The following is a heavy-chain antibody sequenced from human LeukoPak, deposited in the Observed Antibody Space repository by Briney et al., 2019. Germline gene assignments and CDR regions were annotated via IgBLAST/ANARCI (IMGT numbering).Heavy chain of an antibody. CDR2: TYYRSRWYN. CDR1: GDSVSSKSAT. D-gene: IGHD6-19*01. Sequence: QTLTLTCAISGDSVSSKSATWNWLRQSPSRGLEWLGKTYYRSRWYNDSALSVKSRITINPDTSKNQFSLHLNSVTPEDTAVYYCARDPRISSGWQFDYWGQGTLVTVSS. CDR3: ARDPRISSGWQFDY. J-gene: IGHJ4*02. V-gene: IGHV6-1*01.